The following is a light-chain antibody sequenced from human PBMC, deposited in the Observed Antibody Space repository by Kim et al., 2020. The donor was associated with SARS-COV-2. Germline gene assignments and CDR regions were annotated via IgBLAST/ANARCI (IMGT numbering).Light chain of an antibody. CDR2: LGS. Sequence: PASISCMSSENLLQSNGYNYLDWYLQKPGQSPQLLIYLGSNRASGVPDRFSGSGSGTDFTLQISRVEAEDVGLYYCMQTLQTPLTFGGGTKVDIK. J-gene: IGKJ4*01. CDR3: MQTLQTPLT. CDR1: ENLLQSNGYNY. V-gene: IGKV2-28*01.